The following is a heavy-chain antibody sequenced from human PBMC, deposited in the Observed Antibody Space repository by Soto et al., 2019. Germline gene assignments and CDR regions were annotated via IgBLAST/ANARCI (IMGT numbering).Heavy chain of an antibody. V-gene: IGHV4-34*01. D-gene: IGHD3-10*01. CDR3: ARGQIIGYYGSGSYYKPKYYFDY. CDR1: GGSFSGYY. Sequence: SETLSLTCAVYGGSFSGYYWSWIRQPPGKGLEWIGEINHSGSTNYNPSLKSRVTISVDTSKNQFSLKLSSVTAADTAVYYCARGQIIGYYGSGSYYKPKYYFDYWGQGTLVTVSS. J-gene: IGHJ4*02. CDR2: INHSGST.